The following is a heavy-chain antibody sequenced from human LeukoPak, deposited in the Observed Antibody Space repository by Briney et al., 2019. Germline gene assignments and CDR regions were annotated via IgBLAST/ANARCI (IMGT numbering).Heavy chain of an antibody. CDR2: ISSDGSNK. V-gene: IGHV3-30*04. J-gene: IGHJ4*02. D-gene: IGHD1-26*01. Sequence: GGSLRLSCEASGFIFSTYAMYWVRQAPGKGLEWLAVISSDGSNKYHVDSVKGRFTISRDNSKNTLYLEMDSVRLGDTAVYYCARDDIIVGATTLDYWGQGTLVTVSS. CDR1: GFIFSTYA. CDR3: ARDDIIVGATTLDY.